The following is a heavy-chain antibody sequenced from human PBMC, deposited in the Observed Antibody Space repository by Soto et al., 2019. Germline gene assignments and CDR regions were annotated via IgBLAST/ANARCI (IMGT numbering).Heavy chain of an antibody. CDR1: GYTLTELS. D-gene: IGHD3-10*01. CDR2: FDPEDGET. J-gene: IGHJ2*01. CDR3: ATSMVPFWYFDL. V-gene: IGHV1-24*01. Sequence: SVKVSCKVSGYTLTELSMHWVRQAPGKGLEWMGGFDPEDGETIYAQKFQGRVTMTEDTSTDTAYMELSSLRSEDTAVYHCATSMVPFWYFDLWGRGTLVTVSS.